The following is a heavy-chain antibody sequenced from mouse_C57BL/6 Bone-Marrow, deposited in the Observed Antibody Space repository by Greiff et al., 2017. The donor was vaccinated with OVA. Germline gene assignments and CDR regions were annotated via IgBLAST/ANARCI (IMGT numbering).Heavy chain of an antibody. CDR3: ARGLCEGAMDY. CDR1: GFTFSSYG. J-gene: IGHJ4*01. CDR2: ISSGGSYT. D-gene: IGHD6-1*01. Sequence: EVQLVESGGDLVKPGGSLKLSCAASGFTFSSYGMSWVRQTPDKRLEWVATISSGGSYTYYPDSVKGRFTISRYNAKNTLYLQMSSLKSDDTAMYYCARGLCEGAMDYWGQGTSVTVSS. V-gene: IGHV5-6*01.